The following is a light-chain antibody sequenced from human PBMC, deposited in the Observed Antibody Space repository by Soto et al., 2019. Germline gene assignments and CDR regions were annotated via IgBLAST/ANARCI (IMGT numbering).Light chain of an antibody. J-gene: IGLJ2*01. V-gene: IGLV2-23*02. CDR1: SSDFATYNV. CDR2: EVS. Sequence: QSALTQPASVSGSPGQSITISCTGTSSDFATYNVVSWYQHHPGKAPKLMIYEVSKRPSGASNRFSGSKSGNTASLTISGLQAEDEADYSCCSYTGSSVVFGGGTKLTVL. CDR3: CSYTGSSVV.